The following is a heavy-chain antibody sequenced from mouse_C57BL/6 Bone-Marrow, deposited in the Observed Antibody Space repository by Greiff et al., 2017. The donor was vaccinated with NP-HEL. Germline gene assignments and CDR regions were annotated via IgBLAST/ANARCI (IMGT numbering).Heavy chain of an antibody. CDR3: ASWPYGTDRYFDV. CDR2: IDPSDSYT. V-gene: IGHV1-59*01. D-gene: IGHD1-1*01. J-gene: IGHJ1*03. Sequence: QVQLQQPGAELVRPGTSVKLSCKASGYTFTSYWMHWVKQRPGQGLEWIGVIDPSDSYTNYNQKFKGKATLTVDTSSSTAYMQLSSLTSEDSAVYSCASWPYGTDRYFDVWGTGTTVTVSS. CDR1: GYTFTSYW.